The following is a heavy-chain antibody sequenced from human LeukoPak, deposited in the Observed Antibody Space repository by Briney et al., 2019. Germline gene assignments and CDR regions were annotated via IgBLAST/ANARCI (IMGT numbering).Heavy chain of an antibody. Sequence: GGSLRLSCAASGFTFSSYAMSWVRQAPGKGLAWVSYISSSGSTIYYADSVKGRFTISRDNAKNSLYLQMNSLRAEDTAVYYCARDSESGWSDYWGQGTLVTVSS. D-gene: IGHD6-19*01. CDR3: ARDSESGWSDY. V-gene: IGHV3-48*03. CDR2: ISSSGSTI. J-gene: IGHJ4*02. CDR1: GFTFSSYA.